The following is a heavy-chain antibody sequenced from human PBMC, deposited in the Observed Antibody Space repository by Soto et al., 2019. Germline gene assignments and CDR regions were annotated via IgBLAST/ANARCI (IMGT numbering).Heavy chain of an antibody. J-gene: IGHJ4*02. Sequence: PSETLSLTCTVSGGSISSYYWSWIRQPAGKGLEWIGRIYTSGSTNYNPSLKSRVTMSVDTSKNQFSLKLSSVTAADTAVYYCARISYWVSSYYFDYWGQGTLVTVSS. D-gene: IGHD6-6*01. CDR3: ARISYWVSSYYFDY. CDR2: IYTSGST. CDR1: GGSISSYY. V-gene: IGHV4-4*07.